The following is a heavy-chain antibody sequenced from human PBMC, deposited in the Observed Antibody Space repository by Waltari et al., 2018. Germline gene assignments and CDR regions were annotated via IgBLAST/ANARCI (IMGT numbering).Heavy chain of an antibody. CDR3: ARDSRDWGGVNY. CDR1: GLTFSSYS. CDR2: ISSSSSYI. J-gene: IGHJ4*02. Sequence: EVQLVESGGGLVKPGGSLRLSCAASGLTFSSYSMNGVRQAPGKGLEWVSSISSSSSYIYYADSVKGRFTISRDNAKNSLYLQMNSLRAEDTAVYYCARDSRDWGGVNYWGQGTLVTVSS. D-gene: IGHD3-16*01. V-gene: IGHV3-21*01.